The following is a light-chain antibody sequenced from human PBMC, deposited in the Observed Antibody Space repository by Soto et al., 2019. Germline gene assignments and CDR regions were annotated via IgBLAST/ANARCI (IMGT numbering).Light chain of an antibody. CDR2: GNS. CDR1: SSNIGAGYD. V-gene: IGLV1-40*01. J-gene: IGLJ1*01. CDR3: QSYDSSLRDV. Sequence: PGQRVTISCTGSSSNIGAGYDVHWYQQLPGTAPKLLIYGNSNRPSGVPDRFSGSKSGTSASLAITGLQAEDEADYYCQSYDSSLRDVFGTGTKVTVL.